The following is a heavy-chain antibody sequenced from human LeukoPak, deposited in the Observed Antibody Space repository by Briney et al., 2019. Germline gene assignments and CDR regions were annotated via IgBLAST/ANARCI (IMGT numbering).Heavy chain of an antibody. D-gene: IGHD3-3*01. CDR1: GGSISSYY. Sequence: SETLSLTCTVSGGSISSYYWSWIRQPPGKGLEWIGEINHSGYTNYNPSLKSRITISVDTSKNQFSLNLSYMTAADTAVYHCARGGSYYDFWSGRAPFTPWGQGTLVTVSS. J-gene: IGHJ1*01. CDR3: ARGGSYYDFWSGRAPFTP. V-gene: IGHV4-34*01. CDR2: INHSGYT.